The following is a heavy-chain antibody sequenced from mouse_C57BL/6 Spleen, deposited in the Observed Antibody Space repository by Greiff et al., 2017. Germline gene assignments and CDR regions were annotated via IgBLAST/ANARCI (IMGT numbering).Heavy chain of an antibody. Sequence: QVQLQQPGAELVMPGASVKLSCKASGYTFTSYWMHWVKQRPGQGLEWIGEIDPSDSYTNYNQKFKGKSTLTVDKSSSTAYRQLSSLTSEDSAVYYCARSHYDYAMDYWGQGTSVTVSS. CDR1: GYTFTSYW. J-gene: IGHJ4*01. CDR2: IDPSDSYT. D-gene: IGHD2-4*01. CDR3: ARSHYDYAMDY. V-gene: IGHV1-69*01.